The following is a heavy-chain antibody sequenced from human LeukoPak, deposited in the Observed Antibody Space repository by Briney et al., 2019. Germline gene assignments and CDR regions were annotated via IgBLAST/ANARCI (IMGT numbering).Heavy chain of an antibody. V-gene: IGHV4-31*03. Sequence: SETLSLTCTVSGASISSGGYFWSWIRQRPGQGLEWIAYIYYNGVASYNSSLKSRVTISVDTSKNQFSLKLSSVTAADTAVYYCARETGTSFDYWGQGTLVTVSS. CDR3: ARETGTSFDY. J-gene: IGHJ4*02. D-gene: IGHD1-7*01. CDR2: IYYNGVA. CDR1: GASISSGGYF.